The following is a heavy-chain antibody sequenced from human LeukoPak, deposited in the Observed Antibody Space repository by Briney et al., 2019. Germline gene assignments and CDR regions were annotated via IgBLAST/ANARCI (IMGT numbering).Heavy chain of an antibody. CDR3: ARRYCSSTSCYAGGLDY. Sequence: GASVKVSCKASGYTFTSYGISWVRQAPGQGLEWMGWISAYNGNTNYAQKLQGRVTMTTDTSTSTAYMELRSLRSDDTAVYYFARRYCSSTSCYAGGLDYWGQGTLVTVSS. CDR1: GYTFTSYG. CDR2: ISAYNGNT. J-gene: IGHJ4*02. V-gene: IGHV1-18*01. D-gene: IGHD2-2*01.